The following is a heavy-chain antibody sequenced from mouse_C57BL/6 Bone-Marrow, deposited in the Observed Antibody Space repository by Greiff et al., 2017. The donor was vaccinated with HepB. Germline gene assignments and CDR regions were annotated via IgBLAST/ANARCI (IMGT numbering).Heavy chain of an antibody. CDR1: GYTFTSYW. CDR2: IYPGSGST. J-gene: IGHJ2*01. V-gene: IGHV1-55*01. CDR3: ARVYYDDDGDFDY. Sequence: QVQLKQPGAELVKPGASVKMSCKASGYTFTSYWITWVKQRPGQGLEWIGDIYPGSGSTNYNEKFKSKATLTVDTSSSTAYMQLSSLTSEDSAVYYFARVYYDDDGDFDYWGQGTTLTVSS. D-gene: IGHD2-4*01.